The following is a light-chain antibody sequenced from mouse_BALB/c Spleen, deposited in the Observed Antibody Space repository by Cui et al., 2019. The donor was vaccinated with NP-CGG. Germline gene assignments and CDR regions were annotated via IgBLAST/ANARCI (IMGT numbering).Light chain of an antibody. CDR3: ALWYSNHWM. J-gene: IGLJ1*01. Sequence: HAAVTQASAPTTAPGETVTLTCRSSTGAVTTSNYANWVQEKPDHLFTGLIGGTNNRAPGVPARFSGYLIGDKAALTITGAQTEDEAIYFCALWYSNHWMFGGGTKLTVL. CDR2: GTN. V-gene: IGLV1*01. CDR1: TGAVTTSNY.